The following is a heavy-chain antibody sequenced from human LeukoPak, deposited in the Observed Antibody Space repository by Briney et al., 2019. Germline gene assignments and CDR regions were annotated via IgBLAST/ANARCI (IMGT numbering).Heavy chain of an antibody. D-gene: IGHD7-27*01. Sequence: SQTLSLTCAISGDSVSNNRAAWNWIRQSPSRGLEWLGRTYYRSKWYNDYAVSVSSRIIINPDTSNYQFSLHLISVTPEDTAVYYCAMANWGELYFDYWGQGALVTVSS. CDR3: AMANWGELYFDY. V-gene: IGHV6-1*01. CDR2: TYYRSKWYN. CDR1: GDSVSNNRAA. J-gene: IGHJ4*02.